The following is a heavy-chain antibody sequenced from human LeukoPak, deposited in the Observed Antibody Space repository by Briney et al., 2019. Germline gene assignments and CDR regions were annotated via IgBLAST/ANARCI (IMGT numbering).Heavy chain of an antibody. CDR1: GGSFSGYY. J-gene: IGHJ3*02. CDR3: ARGTLLRFLGWSNWGAFDI. D-gene: IGHD3-3*01. CDR2: INHSGST. Sequence: SETLSLTCAVYGGSFSGYYWSWIRQPPGKGLEWIGEINHSGSTNYNPSLKSRVTISVDTSKNQFSLKLSSVTAADTAVYYCARGTLLRFLGWSNWGAFDIWGQGTMVTVSS. V-gene: IGHV4-34*01.